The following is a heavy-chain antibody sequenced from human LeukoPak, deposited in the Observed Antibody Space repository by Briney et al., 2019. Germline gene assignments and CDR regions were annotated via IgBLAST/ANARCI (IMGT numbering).Heavy chain of an antibody. J-gene: IGHJ4*02. V-gene: IGHV3-30*02. D-gene: IGHD2-15*01. Sequence: PGGSLRLSCAASGFTFSSYGMHWVRQAPGKGLEWVAFIRYDGSNKYYADSVKGRFTTSRDNSKNTLYLQMNSLRAEDTAVYYCAKDVAAGYCSGGSCPGIPDYWGQGTLVTVSS. CDR1: GFTFSSYG. CDR2: IRYDGSNK. CDR3: AKDVAAGYCSGGSCPGIPDY.